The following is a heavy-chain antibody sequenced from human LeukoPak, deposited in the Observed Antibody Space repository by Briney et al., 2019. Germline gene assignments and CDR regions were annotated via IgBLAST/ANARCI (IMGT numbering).Heavy chain of an antibody. J-gene: IGHJ4*02. D-gene: IGHD3-22*01. V-gene: IGHV1-46*01. CDR2: FDPSRSST. CDR1: GSTFTSYY. Sequence: ASVKVCFSAAGSTFTSYYMHLVRQPPGQGLEWMGIFDPSRSSTSYAQKFQGRVTMTRDTSTSTVYMELSSLRSEDTAVYYCANSYDSSGLSFDYWGQGTLVTVSS. CDR3: ANSYDSSGLSFDY.